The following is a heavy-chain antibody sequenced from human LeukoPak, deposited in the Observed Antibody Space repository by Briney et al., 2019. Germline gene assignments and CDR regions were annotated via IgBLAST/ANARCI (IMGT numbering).Heavy chain of an antibody. D-gene: IGHD3-22*01. CDR3: ARDSGSDYYDSSGYSDPMDV. V-gene: IGHV1-8*01. CDR1: GYTFTSYD. Sequence: ASVKVSCKASGYTFTSYDTNWVRQATGQGLEWMGWMNPNSGNTGYAQKFQGRVTITRDTSASTAYMELSSLRSEDTAVYYCARDSGSDYYDSSGYSDPMDVWGQGTTVTVSS. CDR2: MNPNSGNT. J-gene: IGHJ6*02.